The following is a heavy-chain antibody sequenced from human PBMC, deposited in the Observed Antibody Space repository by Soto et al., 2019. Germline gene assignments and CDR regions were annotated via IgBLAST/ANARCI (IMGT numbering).Heavy chain of an antibody. D-gene: IGHD3-3*01. Sequence: QITLNESGPTVVKPAETLTLTCTFSGFSRTTSGVGVGWIRQSPRKAPEWLALIYWDDDKRYSASLKSRLTITKDTCKNQVVLTMASVDPADTATYYCAHRILRTVFGLVTTTAIYFDFWGQGTPVVVSS. J-gene: IGHJ4*02. CDR2: IYWDDDK. V-gene: IGHV2-5*02. CDR3: AHRILRTVFGLVTTTAIYFDF. CDR1: GFSRTTSGVG.